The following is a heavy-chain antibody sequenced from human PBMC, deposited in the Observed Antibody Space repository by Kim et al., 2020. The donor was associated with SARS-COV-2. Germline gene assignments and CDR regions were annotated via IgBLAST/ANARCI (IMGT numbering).Heavy chain of an antibody. J-gene: IGHJ4*02. Sequence: SETLSLTCTVSGGSISSGGYYWSWIRQHPGKGLEWIGYIYYSGSTYYNPSLKSRVTISVDTSKNQFSLKLSSVTAADTAVYYCARGMVYAPPTYYYDSSGYSSSHTFDYWGQGTLVTVSS. CDR2: IYYSGST. V-gene: IGHV4-31*03. CDR3: ARGMVYAPPTYYYDSSGYSSSHTFDY. CDR1: GGSISSGGYY. D-gene: IGHD3-22*01.